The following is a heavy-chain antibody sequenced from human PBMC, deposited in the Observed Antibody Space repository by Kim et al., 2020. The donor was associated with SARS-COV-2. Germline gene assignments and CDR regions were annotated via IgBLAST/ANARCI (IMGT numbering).Heavy chain of an antibody. J-gene: IGHJ6*02. D-gene: IGHD3-10*01. CDR1: GYTFTSYA. Sequence: ASVKVSCKASGYTFTSYAMHWVRQAPGQRLEWMGWINAGNGNTKYSQKFQGRVTITRDTSASTAYMELSRLRSEDTAVYYCASPLAPPYGSENYYYYGMDVWGQGTTVTVSS. V-gene: IGHV1-3*01. CDR3: ASPLAPPYGSENYYYYGMDV. CDR2: INAGNGNT.